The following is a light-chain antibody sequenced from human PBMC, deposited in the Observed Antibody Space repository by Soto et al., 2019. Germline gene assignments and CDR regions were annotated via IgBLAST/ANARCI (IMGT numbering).Light chain of an antibody. V-gene: IGKV3-11*01. J-gene: IGKJ3*01. Sequence: EIVLTQSPATLSLSPGERATLSCRASQSVSRYLAWYQQKPGQAPRLLIYDASNRATGIPARFSGSGSGTDFTLTISSLEPEDFAVYYCQLRSNWPPFTFGPGTKVDMK. CDR2: DAS. CDR3: QLRSNWPPFT. CDR1: QSVSRY.